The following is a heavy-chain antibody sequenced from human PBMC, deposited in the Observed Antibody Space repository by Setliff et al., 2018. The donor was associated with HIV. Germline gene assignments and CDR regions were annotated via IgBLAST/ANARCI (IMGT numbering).Heavy chain of an antibody. D-gene: IGHD3-22*01. CDR1: GGSISSYY. Sequence: PSETLSLTCTVSGGSISSYYWSWIRQPAGKGLEWMGRIYTSGSTNYNPSLKSRVTMSVDTSKTQFSLKLSSVTAADTAVYYCARGLAFYDPGGFDYWGQGTLVTVSS. J-gene: IGHJ4*02. CDR2: IYTSGST. CDR3: ARGLAFYDPGGFDY. V-gene: IGHV4-4*07.